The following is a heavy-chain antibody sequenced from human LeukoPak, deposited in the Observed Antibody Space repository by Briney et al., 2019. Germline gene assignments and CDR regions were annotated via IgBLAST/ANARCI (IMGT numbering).Heavy chain of an antibody. Sequence: ASVKVSCKASGYTFTNYYIHWVRQAPGQGLEWMGIINPGGRSTSYAQKFQGRVTMTRDTSASTAYMELSSLRSEDMAVYYCARARYYYDSSGYLYAFDIWGQGTMVTVSS. V-gene: IGHV1-46*01. CDR2: INPGGRST. J-gene: IGHJ3*02. CDR1: GYTFTNYY. CDR3: ARARYYYDSSGYLYAFDI. D-gene: IGHD3-22*01.